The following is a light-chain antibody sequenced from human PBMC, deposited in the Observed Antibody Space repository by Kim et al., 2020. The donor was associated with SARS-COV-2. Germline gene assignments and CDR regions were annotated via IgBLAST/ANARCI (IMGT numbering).Light chain of an antibody. CDR1: SSDVGVSHF. J-gene: IGLJ2*01. CDR3: CSYSANSVV. V-gene: IGLV2-11*01. CDR2: DVN. Sequence: QSALTQPRSVSGSPGQSVAISCTGTSSDVGVSHFFSWYQHYPDKAPQLMIYDVNKRPSGVPDRFSGSNSGNTASLTISGLQAEDEADYYCCSYSANSVVFGGGTQLTVL.